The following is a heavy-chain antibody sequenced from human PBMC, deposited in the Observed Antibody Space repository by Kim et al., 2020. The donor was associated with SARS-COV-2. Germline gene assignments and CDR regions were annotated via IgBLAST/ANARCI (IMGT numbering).Heavy chain of an antibody. CDR1: GFTFSNYA. CDR2: ITGSGSGGIT. J-gene: IGHJ4*02. Sequence: GGSLRLSCAASGFTFSNYAMSWVRQAPGKGLEWVSGITGSGSGGITYYADSVKGSFTISRDNSENILYLQMNSLRVEDTALYYCAKAYYYGSGSNYKTFDSWGQGTLVTVSS. D-gene: IGHD3-10*01. CDR3: AKAYYYGSGSNYKTFDS. V-gene: IGHV3-23*01.